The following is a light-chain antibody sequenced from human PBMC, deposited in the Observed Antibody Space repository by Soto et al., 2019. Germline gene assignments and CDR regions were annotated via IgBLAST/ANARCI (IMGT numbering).Light chain of an antibody. CDR1: QGVSSTY. CDR3: QLYGNSPPMYT. J-gene: IGKJ2*01. Sequence: EIVLTQSPGTLSLSPGERATLSCRASQGVSSTYLAWYQQRLGQAPRLLIFGASSRATGIPDRFSGSGSGTDFTLSISRLEPEEFAVYYCQLYGNSPPMYTFGQGTKVDIK. CDR2: GAS. V-gene: IGKV3-20*01.